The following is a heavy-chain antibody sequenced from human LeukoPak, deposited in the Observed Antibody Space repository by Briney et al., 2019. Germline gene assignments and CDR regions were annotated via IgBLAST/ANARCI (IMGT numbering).Heavy chain of an antibody. CDR3: ATVAMLSTTFYFDH. Sequence: ASVKISCKASGYTFIHYHMHWVRQAPGKALECMGRVDPEDGRTIYAERFSDRVTITADRSTDPVYLGVTSRNSDDTAVYFCATVAMLSTTFYFDHWGQGTLVTVSS. J-gene: IGHJ4*02. V-gene: IGHV1-69-2*01. D-gene: IGHD2-8*01. CDR1: GYTFIHYH. CDR2: VDPEDGRT.